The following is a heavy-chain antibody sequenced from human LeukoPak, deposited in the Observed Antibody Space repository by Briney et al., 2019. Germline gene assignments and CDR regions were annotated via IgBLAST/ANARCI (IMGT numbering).Heavy chain of an antibody. V-gene: IGHV4-4*02. CDR2: IYHSGDT. CDR1: GGSISSRNW. J-gene: IGHJ4*02. Sequence: SGTLSLTCAVSGGSISSRNWWSWVRQPPGKGLEWIGEIYHSGDTNYNPCLKSRVTISVDKSKNQFSLKLNSVTAADTAVYYCARNGGNSDFDYWGQGTLVTVSS. CDR3: ARNGGNSDFDY. D-gene: IGHD4-23*01.